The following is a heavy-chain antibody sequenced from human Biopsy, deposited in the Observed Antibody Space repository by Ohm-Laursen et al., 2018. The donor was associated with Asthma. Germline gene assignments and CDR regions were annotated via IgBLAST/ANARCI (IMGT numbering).Heavy chain of an antibody. V-gene: IGHV4-39*01. CDR1: GGSMTPTSHY. J-gene: IGHJ6*02. D-gene: IGHD3-3*01. Sequence: TLSLTCAVSGGSMTPTSHYWDWIRQAPGKGLEWIGYISYGGKTSYNPSLKNRVTISRTTSKNHFSLGLTSVTAADTAVYFCARRITIFGVVQKDHGMDAWGQGTTVIVSS. CDR3: ARRITIFGVVQKDHGMDA. CDR2: ISYGGKT.